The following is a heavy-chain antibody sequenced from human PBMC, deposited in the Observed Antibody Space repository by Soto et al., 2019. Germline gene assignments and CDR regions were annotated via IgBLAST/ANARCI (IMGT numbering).Heavy chain of an antibody. CDR2: IIPMLGIR. D-gene: IGHD2-21*01. Sequence: QVQLVQSWAEVKKPGSSVKVSCKDSGGTFSTYSMFWVRQAPGQGLEWMGRIIPMLGIRNYAQRFQDRVTITADKSTATAHMELSGLRSEDTALYYCTIGSWSGEVFDIWGQGTMVTVSS. J-gene: IGHJ3*02. CDR1: GGTFSTYS. CDR3: TIGSWSGEVFDI. V-gene: IGHV1-69*02.